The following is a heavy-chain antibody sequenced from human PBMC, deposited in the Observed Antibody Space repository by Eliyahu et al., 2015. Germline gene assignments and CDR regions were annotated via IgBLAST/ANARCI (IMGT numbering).Heavy chain of an antibody. CDR1: GGSISSYY. D-gene: IGHD4-23*01. V-gene: IGHV4-4*07. CDR2: IYTSGST. J-gene: IGHJ5*02. Sequence: QVQLQESGPGLVKPSETLSLTCTVSGGSISSYYWSWIRQPAGKGLEWIGRIYTSGSTNYNPSLKSRVTMSVDTSKNQFSLKLSSVTAADTAVYYCARDWVYGGNSAWFDPWGQGTLVTVSS. CDR3: ARDWVYGGNSAWFDP.